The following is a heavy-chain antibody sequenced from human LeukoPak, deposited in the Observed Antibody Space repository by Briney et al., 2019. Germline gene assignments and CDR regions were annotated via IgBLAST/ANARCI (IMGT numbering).Heavy chain of an antibody. V-gene: IGHV1-18*01. D-gene: IGHD2-15*01. CDR1: GYTFTSYG. CDR2: ISAYNGNT. Sequence: GASVKVSCKASGYTFTSYGISWVRQAPGQGLEWMGWISAYNGNTNYAQKLQGRVTMTTDTSTSTAYMELRSLRSDDTAVYYCARILRDIVTTPSGWFDPWGQGTLVTVSS. CDR3: ARILRDIVTTPSGWFDP. J-gene: IGHJ5*02.